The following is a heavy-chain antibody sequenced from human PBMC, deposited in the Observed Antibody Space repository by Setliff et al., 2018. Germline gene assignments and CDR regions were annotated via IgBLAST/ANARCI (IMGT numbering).Heavy chain of an antibody. J-gene: IGHJ4*02. CDR2: IYSGGTT. CDR1: GDSMNSGVYY. V-gene: IGHV4-39*01. CDR3: ARTGTYRYFDY. Sequence: PSETLSLTCKVSGDSMNSGVYYWAWIRQPPGKGLEWIGRIYSGGTTYYNSSLKSRVTISVDTSKSQFSLRLNSVTAADTAVYYCARTGTYRYFDYWGWGTLVTVS. D-gene: IGHD1-1*01.